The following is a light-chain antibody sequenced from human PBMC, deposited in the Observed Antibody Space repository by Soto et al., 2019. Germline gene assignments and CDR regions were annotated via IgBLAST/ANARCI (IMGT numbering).Light chain of an antibody. CDR3: QSYDSSLSGHVV. J-gene: IGLJ2*01. CDR2: DNS. CDR1: SSNIGAGYD. Sequence: QAVVTQPPSVSGAPGQRVTISCAGSSSNIGAGYDVHWYQQLPGTAPKLLIYDNSYRPSGVPDRFSASKSGTSASLAITGLQAEDEADYYCQSYDSSLSGHVVFGGGTQLTVL. V-gene: IGLV1-40*01.